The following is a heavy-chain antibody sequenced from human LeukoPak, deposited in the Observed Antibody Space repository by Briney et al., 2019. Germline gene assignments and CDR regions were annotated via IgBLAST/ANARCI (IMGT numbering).Heavy chain of an antibody. V-gene: IGHV1-46*01. J-gene: IGHJ4*02. D-gene: IGHD6-13*01. CDR3: AKAQISSSWYSPLLGY. Sequence: ASVKVSCKASGYTFTSYYMHWVRQAPGQGLEWMGIINPSGGSTSYAQKFQGRVTMTRDMSTSTVYMELSSLRAEDTALYYCAKAQISSSWYSPLLGYWGQGTLVTVSS. CDR1: GYTFTSYY. CDR2: INPSGGST.